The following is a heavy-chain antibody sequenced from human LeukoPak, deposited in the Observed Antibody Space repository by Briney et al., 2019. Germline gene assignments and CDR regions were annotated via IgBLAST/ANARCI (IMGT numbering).Heavy chain of an antibody. CDR3: ARDSRIMTYYFDY. V-gene: IGHV3-30-3*01. Sequence: GWSLRLSCAASGFTFSSYAMHWVRQAPGKGLEWVAVISYDGSNKYYADSVKGRFTISRDNSKNTLYLQMNSLRAEDTAVYYCARDSRIMTYYFDYWGQGTLVTVSS. D-gene: IGHD3-16*01. J-gene: IGHJ4*02. CDR2: ISYDGSNK. CDR1: GFTFSSYA.